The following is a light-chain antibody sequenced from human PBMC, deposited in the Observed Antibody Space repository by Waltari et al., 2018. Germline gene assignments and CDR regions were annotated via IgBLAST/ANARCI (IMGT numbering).Light chain of an antibody. V-gene: IGLV1-40*01. J-gene: IGLJ2*01. Sequence: QSLLTQPPSVSGTPGQWVTISCSCRTSNIGPGHDVHCSQHLPETTPKLLLYGNNNRPAGVPDRFSGSKSGTSASLAITGLQADDEADYFCQSFDNMLSGGVVFGGGTKLAVL. CDR3: QSFDNMLSGGVV. CDR2: GNN. CDR1: TSNIGPGHD.